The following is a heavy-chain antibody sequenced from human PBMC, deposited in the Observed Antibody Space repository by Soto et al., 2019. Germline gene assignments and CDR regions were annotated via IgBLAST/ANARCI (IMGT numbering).Heavy chain of an antibody. J-gene: IGHJ5*02. CDR1: GFTLCSYA. Sequence: GGSLRLSCTASGFTLCSYAMHWVRQAPGKGLGWVAVISYDGSNKYYADSVKGRFTISRDNSKNTLYVQMNSLRAEDTAVYYCTKNALQGAVAGPNWFDPWGQGTLVTVSS. CDR2: ISYDGSNK. D-gene: IGHD6-19*01. CDR3: TKNALQGAVAGPNWFDP. V-gene: IGHV3-30-3*02.